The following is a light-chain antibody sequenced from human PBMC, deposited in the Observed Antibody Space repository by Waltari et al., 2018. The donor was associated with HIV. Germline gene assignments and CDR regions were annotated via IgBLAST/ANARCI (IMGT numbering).Light chain of an antibody. V-gene: IGLV1-40*01. CDR3: QSYDSSLSGSV. CDR2: GNS. J-gene: IGLJ2*01. CDR1: SSNIGAGYD. Sequence: QSVLTQPPSVSGAPGQRVTISCTGSSSNIGAGYDVYWYQQLPGTAPKLLIYGNSNLPSGVPDRFSGSKSGTSASLAITGLQAEDEADYYCQSYDSSLSGSVFGGGTKLTVL.